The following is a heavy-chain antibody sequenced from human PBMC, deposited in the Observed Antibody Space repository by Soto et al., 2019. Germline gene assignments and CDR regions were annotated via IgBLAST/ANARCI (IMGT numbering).Heavy chain of an antibody. J-gene: IGHJ4*02. Sequence: PSETLSLTCTVSGGPISSYYWSWIRQPPGKGLEWIGYIYYSGSTNYNPSLKSRVTISVDTSKNQFSLKLSSVTAADTAVYYCARLSSSSTFDYWGQGTLVTVSS. CDR2: IYYSGST. CDR1: GGPISSYY. CDR3: ARLSSSSTFDY. V-gene: IGHV4-59*08. D-gene: IGHD6-13*01.